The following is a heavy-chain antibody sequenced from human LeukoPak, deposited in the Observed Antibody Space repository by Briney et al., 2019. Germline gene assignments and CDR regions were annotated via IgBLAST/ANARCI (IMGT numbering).Heavy chain of an antibody. D-gene: IGHD4-11*01. CDR1: GFTFSSYW. J-gene: IGHJ4*02. Sequence: GGSLRLSCAASGFTFSSYWTHWVRQAPGKGLMWVSRINSDGSRTTYADSVRGRFTISRDNAESTLYLQMNSLRAEDTAVYYCARVRDDYTYFDCWGQGTLVTVSS. V-gene: IGHV3-74*01. CDR3: ARVRDDYTYFDC. CDR2: INSDGSRT.